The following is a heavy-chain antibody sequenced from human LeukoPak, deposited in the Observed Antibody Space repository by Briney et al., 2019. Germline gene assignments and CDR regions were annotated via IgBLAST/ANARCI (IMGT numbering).Heavy chain of an antibody. Sequence: GESLKISCKGSGYSFTSYWIGWGRPLPGKGLEWMGIIYPGDSDTRYSPSFQGQVTISADKSISTAYLQWSSLKASDTAMYYCARSDRRWELRKGFFDYWGQGTLVTVSS. J-gene: IGHJ4*02. CDR3: ARSDRRWELRKGFFDY. CDR2: IYPGDSDT. D-gene: IGHD1-26*01. CDR1: GYSFTSYW. V-gene: IGHV5-51*01.